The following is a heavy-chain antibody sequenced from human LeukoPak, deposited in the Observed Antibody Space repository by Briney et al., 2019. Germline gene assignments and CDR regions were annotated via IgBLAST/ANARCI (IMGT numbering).Heavy chain of an antibody. V-gene: IGHV4-34*01. D-gene: IGHD3-10*01. CDR2: INHRGST. J-gene: IGHJ3*02. CDR1: GGFFSGSF. CDR3: ARRFAPSRNDAFDI. Sequence: PSETLSLTCAVHGGFFSGSFWTWIRQPPGKGLEWIGEINHRGSTNYNPSLKSRVAMSVDTSKNQFSLRLTSVTAADTAVYYCARRFAPSRNDAFDIWGQGTMVTVSS.